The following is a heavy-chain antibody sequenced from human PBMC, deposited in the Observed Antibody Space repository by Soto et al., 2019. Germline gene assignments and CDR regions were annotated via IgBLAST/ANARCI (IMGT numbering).Heavy chain of an antibody. CDR1: GFTLSSYA. D-gene: IGHD6-13*01. CDR2: ISGSGGST. V-gene: IGHV3-23*01. Sequence: PGGSLRLSCAASGFTLSSYAMSWVRQAPGKGLEWVSAISGSGGSTYYADSVKGRFTISRDNSKNTLYLQMNSLRAEDTAVYYCAKDPGSSSWTETNWFDPWGQGTLVTVSS. J-gene: IGHJ5*02. CDR3: AKDPGSSSWTETNWFDP.